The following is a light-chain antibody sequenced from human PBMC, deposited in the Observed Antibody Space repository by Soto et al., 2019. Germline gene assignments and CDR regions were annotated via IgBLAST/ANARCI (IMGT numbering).Light chain of an antibody. CDR3: QQYDSWWT. Sequence: VMTQSPATLSVSPGERATISCRASQSVSSNLAWYRQRPGQDPRLLIYSASARATGVPVRFSGSGSGTEFTLTISGLQSEDLGIYYCQQYDSWWTFGQGTRVEI. J-gene: IGKJ1*01. CDR2: SAS. CDR1: QSVSSN. V-gene: IGKV3-15*01.